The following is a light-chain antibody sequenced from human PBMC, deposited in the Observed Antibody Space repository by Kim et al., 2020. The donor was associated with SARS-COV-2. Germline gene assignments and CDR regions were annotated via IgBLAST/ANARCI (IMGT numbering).Light chain of an antibody. CDR2: AAS. V-gene: IGKV1-39*01. Sequence: SASVGDRVTITGRSSRSINKYLNWYQQKLGKAPKLLITAASSLQSGVPSRFSGSGSGTDFTLTISSLQPEDFATYFCQQSSATPPTFGQGTKLEI. J-gene: IGKJ2*01. CDR3: QQSSATPPT. CDR1: RSINKY.